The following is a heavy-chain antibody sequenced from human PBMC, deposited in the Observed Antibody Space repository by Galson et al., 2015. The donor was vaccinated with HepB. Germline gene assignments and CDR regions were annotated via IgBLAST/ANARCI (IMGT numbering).Heavy chain of an antibody. CDR1: GYSFTSYW. J-gene: IGHJ6*03. CDR2: IYPGDSDT. V-gene: IGHV5-51*03. Sequence: QSGAEVKKPGESLKISCKGSGYSFTSYWIGWVRQMPGKGLEWMGIIYPGDSDTRYSPSFQGQVTISAGKSISTAYLQWSSLKASDTAMYYCARLPEYSGPRSPYYYYYMDVWGKGTTVTVSS. CDR3: ARLPEYSGPRSPYYYYYMDV. D-gene: IGHD5-12*01.